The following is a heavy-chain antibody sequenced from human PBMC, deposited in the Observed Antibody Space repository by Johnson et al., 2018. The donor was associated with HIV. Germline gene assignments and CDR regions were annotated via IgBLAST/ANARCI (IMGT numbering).Heavy chain of an antibody. D-gene: IGHD1-1*01. Sequence: QMQLVESGGGLVKPGGSLRLSCEASGFAFSDYYMAWIRQAPGKGLEWVSFISSGSHSIYYADSVKGRFTVSRDNSKNSLYLQMNSLRAEDTAVYYCARGTWEEPHSFDMWGQGTMVTVSS. J-gene: IGHJ3*02. CDR3: ARGTWEEPHSFDM. CDR1: GFAFSDYY. V-gene: IGHV3-11*04. CDR2: ISSGSHSI.